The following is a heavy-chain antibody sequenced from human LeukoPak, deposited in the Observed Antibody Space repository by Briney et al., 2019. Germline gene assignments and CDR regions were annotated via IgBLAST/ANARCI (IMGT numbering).Heavy chain of an antibody. J-gene: IGHJ4*02. Sequence: GGSLRLSCAASGFTFSSYAMSWVRQAPGKGLEWVSAISGSGGSTYYADSVKGRFTISRDNSKNTLYPQMNSLRAEDTAVYYCAKAELGYYYGSGSSYFDYWGQGTLVTVSS. CDR2: ISGSGGST. V-gene: IGHV3-23*01. CDR3: AKAELGYYYGSGSSYFDY. D-gene: IGHD3-10*01. CDR1: GFTFSSYA.